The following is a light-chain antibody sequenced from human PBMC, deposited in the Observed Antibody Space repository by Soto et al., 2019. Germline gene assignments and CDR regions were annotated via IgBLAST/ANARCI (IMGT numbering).Light chain of an antibody. V-gene: IGKV1-9*01. J-gene: IGKJ4*01. CDR3: PQLHTYPLT. CDR2: AAS. CDR1: QGISSY. Sequence: IQLTQSPSSLSASVGDRVNITCRASQGISSYLAWYQQKAGKAPNILIYAASTLQSGVPSRFSASGSVSDFTLTISSLQPEDFARYYCPQLHTYPLTFGGGNKVE.